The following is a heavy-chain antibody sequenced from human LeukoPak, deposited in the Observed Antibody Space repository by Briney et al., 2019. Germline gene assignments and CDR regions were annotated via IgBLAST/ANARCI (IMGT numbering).Heavy chain of an antibody. J-gene: IGHJ5*02. CDR1: GGSSSSSSYY. CDR3: ARHSGGLTGTTDWFDP. D-gene: IGHD1-14*01. V-gene: IGHV4-39*01. CDR2: IYYSGNT. Sequence: SETLSLTCTVSGGSSSSSSYYWGWIRQPPGNGLEWMGSIYYSGNTYYSPSLKSRLTISVDTSKNQFSLKVNSVTAADTAVYYCARHSGGLTGTTDWFDPWGQGTVVTVSS.